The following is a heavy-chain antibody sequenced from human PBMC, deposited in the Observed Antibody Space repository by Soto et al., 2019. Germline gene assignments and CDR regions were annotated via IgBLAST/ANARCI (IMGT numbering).Heavy chain of an antibody. D-gene: IGHD3-10*01. V-gene: IGHV3-23*01. CDR2: ISGSGVST. CDR1: GFIFSRYA. Sequence: EVQLLESGGGLEQPGGSLRLSFAASGFIFSRYAMNWVRQTPGKGLEWVSGISGSGVSTYYADSVKGRFSISRDNSKNTLYLQMNSLRDEDTAIYYCVKVRGGFYTYYFDYWGQGTLVTVSS. J-gene: IGHJ4*02. CDR3: VKVRGGFYTYYFDY.